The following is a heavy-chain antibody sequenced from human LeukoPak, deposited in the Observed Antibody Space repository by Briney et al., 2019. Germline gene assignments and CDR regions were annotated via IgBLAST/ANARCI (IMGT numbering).Heavy chain of an antibody. J-gene: IGHJ6*03. V-gene: IGHV1-18*01. Sequence: ASVKVSCKASGYTFTNYGIGWVRQAPGQGLEWMGWISAYNGNTNYAQKLQGGVTMTTDTSTNTAYMELRSLRSDDTAVYYCARVKGEGLPAAINYYYYMDVWGKGTMVTVSS. CDR3: ARVKGEGLPAAINYYYYMDV. D-gene: IGHD2-2*01. CDR2: ISAYNGNT. CDR1: GYTFTNYG.